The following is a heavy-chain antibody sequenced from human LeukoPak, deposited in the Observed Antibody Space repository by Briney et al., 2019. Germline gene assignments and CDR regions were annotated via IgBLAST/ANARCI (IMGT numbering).Heavy chain of an antibody. D-gene: IGHD5-18*01. Sequence: SVKVSCKASGYTFTSYGISWLRQAPGQGLEGMGWINPNSGGTNYAQKFQVRVTMTSDTSISTAYMELSRLRSDDTAVYYCARDPAMVDFDYWGQGTLVTVSS. V-gene: IGHV1-2*02. CDR1: GYTFTSYG. CDR3: ARDPAMVDFDY. J-gene: IGHJ4*02. CDR2: INPNSGGT.